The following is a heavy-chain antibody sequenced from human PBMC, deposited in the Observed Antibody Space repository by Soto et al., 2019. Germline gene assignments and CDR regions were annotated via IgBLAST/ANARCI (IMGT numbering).Heavy chain of an antibody. CDR2: ISAYNDNT. CDR1: GYTFISYA. V-gene: IGHV1-18*04. Sequence: AASVKGSCKAPGYTFISYAISWIRQAPGQGLEWMGWISAYNDNTNYAQKFQDRLTMTTDTSTSTAYMELRSLRSDDTAVYYCARPEGSHYYGMDVCGQGTTVTVSS. CDR3: ARPEGSHYYGMDV. J-gene: IGHJ6*02. D-gene: IGHD2-15*01.